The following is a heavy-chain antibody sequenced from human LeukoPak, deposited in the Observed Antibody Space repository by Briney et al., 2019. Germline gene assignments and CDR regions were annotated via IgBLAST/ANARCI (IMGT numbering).Heavy chain of an antibody. D-gene: IGHD3-10*01. CDR2: LSYDGSNE. J-gene: IGHJ4*02. Sequence: GRSLRLSCAASGFPFSSYGMHWVRQAPGKGLEWVAVLSYDGSNEYYADSVKGRFTISRDNSKNTLYLQMNSLRVEDTAVYYCAGSWFYRDYFEYWGQGTLVTISS. CDR1: GFPFSSYG. V-gene: IGHV3-30*03. CDR3: AGSWFYRDYFEY.